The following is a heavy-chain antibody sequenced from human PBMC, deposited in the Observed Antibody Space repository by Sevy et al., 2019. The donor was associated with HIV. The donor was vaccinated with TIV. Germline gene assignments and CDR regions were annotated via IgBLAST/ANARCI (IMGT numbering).Heavy chain of an antibody. D-gene: IGHD2-2*01. CDR2: IYPGDSDT. CDR1: GYSFTSYW. J-gene: IGHJ4*02. Sequence: GESLKISCKGSGYSFTSYWIGWVRQMPGKGLEWMGIIYPGDSDTRYSPSFQGQVTISADKSISTAYLQWSSLKASDTAMYYCARLTGYCSSTSCFYYFDYWGQGTLVTVSS. CDR3: ARLTGYCSSTSCFYYFDY. V-gene: IGHV5-51*01.